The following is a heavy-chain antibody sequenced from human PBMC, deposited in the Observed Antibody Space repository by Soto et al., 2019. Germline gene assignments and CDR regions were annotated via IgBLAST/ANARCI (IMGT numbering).Heavy chain of an antibody. J-gene: IGHJ6*02. CDR3: ARVGGYYYGSGSYYYYYGIDV. CDR2: ISAYNGNT. V-gene: IGHV1-18*01. Sequence: XSVKVSCKAPGYTFTSYGIIWVRQAPGQGLEWMGWISAYNGNTNYAQKLQGRVTMTTDTSTSTAYMELRSLRSDDTAVYYCARVGGYYYGSGSYYYYYGIDVWGQGTTVTVSS. CDR1: GYTFTSYG. D-gene: IGHD3-10*01.